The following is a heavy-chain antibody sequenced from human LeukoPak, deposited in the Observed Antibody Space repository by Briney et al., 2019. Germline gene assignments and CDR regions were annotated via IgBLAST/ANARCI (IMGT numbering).Heavy chain of an antibody. CDR2: ISGSGGST. J-gene: IGHJ6*02. Sequence: GGSLTLSCAASGLTVSSNYMSWVRQAPGKGLEWVSAISGSGGSTYYADSVKGRFTISRDNSKNTLYLQMNSLRAEDTAVYYCAASTGPRNYYYGMDVWGQGTTVTVSS. CDR3: AASTGPRNYYYGMDV. CDR1: GLTVSSNY. D-gene: IGHD1-14*01. V-gene: IGHV3-23*01.